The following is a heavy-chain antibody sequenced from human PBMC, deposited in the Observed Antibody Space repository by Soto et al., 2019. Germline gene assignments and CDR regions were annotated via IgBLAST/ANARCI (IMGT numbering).Heavy chain of an antibody. Sequence: GGSLRLSCAASGFTFSSYWMSWVRQAPGKGLEWVANIKQDGSEKYYVDSVKGRFTISRDNANNSVSLQMHSLRADDTAVYYCARDRERVTVNGGIALGAMQVWGHGTTVTVSS. D-gene: IGHD3-22*01. CDR3: ARDRERVTVNGGIALGAMQV. CDR1: GFTFSSYW. V-gene: IGHV3-7*03. CDR2: IKQDGSEK. J-gene: IGHJ6*02.